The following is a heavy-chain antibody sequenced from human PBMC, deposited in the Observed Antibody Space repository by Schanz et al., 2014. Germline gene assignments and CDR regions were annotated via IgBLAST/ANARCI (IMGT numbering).Heavy chain of an antibody. CDR3: ASKGLTTDAFDI. D-gene: IGHD2-8*01. V-gene: IGHV4-28*07. CDR1: GYSINTSDW. Sequence: QVQLQESGPGLVKPSDTLSLTCAVSGYSINTSDWWGWIRQPPGKGLEWIGYIYYSGSTYYNPSLKGRVTRSVDTSKNQFSLKLRSVTAVDTAVYYCASKGLTTDAFDIWGQGTMVTVSS. J-gene: IGHJ3*02. CDR2: IYYSGST.